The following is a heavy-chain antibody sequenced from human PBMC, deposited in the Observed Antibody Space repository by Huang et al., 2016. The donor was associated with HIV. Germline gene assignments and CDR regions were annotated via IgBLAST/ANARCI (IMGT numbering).Heavy chain of an antibody. V-gene: IGHV1-18*01. CDR1: GYTFTSYG. J-gene: IGHJ3*02. CDR3: ARDPKYHRIGYYRQRRGIDI. Sequence: QIQLMQSGPELKQPGASVKVSCKASGYTFTSYGITWVRQAPGQGPEWLGWISAASGDTEYEQKFQGRVTLTTETSTNIAYMELRSLRSDDTDKYYCARDPKYHRIGYYRQRRGIDIWGQGTMVIVSS. CDR2: ISAASGDT. D-gene: IGHD3-22*01.